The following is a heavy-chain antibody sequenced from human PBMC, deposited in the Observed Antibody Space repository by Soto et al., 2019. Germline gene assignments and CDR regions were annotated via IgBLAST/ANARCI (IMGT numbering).Heavy chain of an antibody. CDR1: GFTFSNYW. Sequence: GGSLRLSCAASGFTFSNYWMHFVRQSPGKGLVWVSRINSDETITSYADSVKGRFTISRYNAKNTLYLQMSSLRVEDTALYYCVCFECGRTAVVTAMEAPGDWGQGTLVTVCS. D-gene: IGHD2-21*02. J-gene: IGHJ1*01. CDR2: INSDETIT. CDR3: VCFECGRTAVVTAMEAPGD. V-gene: IGHV3-74*01.